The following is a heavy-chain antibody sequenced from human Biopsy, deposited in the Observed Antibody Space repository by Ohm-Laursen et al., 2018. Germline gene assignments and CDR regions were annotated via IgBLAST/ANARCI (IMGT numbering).Heavy chain of an antibody. CDR2: ISYDGSGE. CDR3: ARDGKRWDYSTYFSWHFDL. CDR1: GFTFTSYA. Sequence: SPRLSCTASGFTFTSYAMHWVRQAPGKGLEWVAVISYDGSGEYYADSLQGRFIISRDNPKSTVDLQMNSLRAEDTAVYFCARDGKRWDYSTYFSWHFDLWGRGTLVTVSS. D-gene: IGHD4-11*01. V-gene: IGHV3-30*03. J-gene: IGHJ2*01.